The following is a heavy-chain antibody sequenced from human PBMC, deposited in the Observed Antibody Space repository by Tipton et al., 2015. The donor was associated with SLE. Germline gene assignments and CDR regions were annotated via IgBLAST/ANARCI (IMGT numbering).Heavy chain of an antibody. CDR3: ARAPGSSSIDY. Sequence: TLSLTCTVSCGSISSPYWSWIRQPPGKGLEWIGYIYYSGSTNYNPPLKSRVTISVDTSKNQFSLKLSSVTAADTAVYYCARAPGSSSIDYWGQGTLVTVSS. CDR1: CGSISSPY. CDR2: IYYSGST. J-gene: IGHJ4*02. V-gene: IGHV4-59*11. D-gene: IGHD6-13*01.